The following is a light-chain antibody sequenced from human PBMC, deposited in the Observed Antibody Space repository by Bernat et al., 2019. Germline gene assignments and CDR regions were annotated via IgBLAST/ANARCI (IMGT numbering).Light chain of an antibody. CDR2: GAS. Sequence: DIQMTQSPSSLSASVGDRVTITCRASQSISNHLNWFQQKPGKAPKVLIYGASSLQSGVPSRFSGSGSGTEFILTISNLQPDDIGTYYCQQFSNDHTFGQGTKLEIK. CDR3: QQFSNDHT. CDR1: QSISNH. V-gene: IGKV1-39*01. J-gene: IGKJ2*01.